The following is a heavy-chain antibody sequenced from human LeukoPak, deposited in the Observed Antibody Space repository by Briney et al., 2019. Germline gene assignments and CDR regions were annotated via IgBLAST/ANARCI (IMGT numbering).Heavy chain of an antibody. V-gene: IGHV3-23*01. CDR1: GFTFSNYA. CDR2: ISGSGDNT. CDR3: AKDFVVVPGNVNYFDS. D-gene: IGHD2-21*02. Sequence: GGSLRLSCAVSGFTFSNYAMTWVRQAPGKGLEWVSAISGSGDNTYYADSVKGRFTVSRDNSKNTLYVQMKSLRAEDTAVYYCAKDFVVVPGNVNYFDSWGQGTLVTVSS. J-gene: IGHJ4*02.